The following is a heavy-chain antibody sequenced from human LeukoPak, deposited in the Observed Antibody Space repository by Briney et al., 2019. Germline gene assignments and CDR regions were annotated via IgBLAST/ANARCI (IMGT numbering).Heavy chain of an antibody. CDR1: GFTFSDHY. CDR3: TRVRRPGYSYGYLSVVYFDY. D-gene: IGHD5-18*01. V-gene: IGHV3-72*01. J-gene: IGHJ4*02. Sequence: GGSLRLSCAASGFTFSDHYMDWVRQAPGKGLEWVGRIRKKADSYSTEYAASVKGRLTISRDDSKNSLYLQMDSLKAEDTAVYYCTRVRRPGYSYGYLSVVYFDYWGQGTLVTVSS. CDR2: IRKKADSYST.